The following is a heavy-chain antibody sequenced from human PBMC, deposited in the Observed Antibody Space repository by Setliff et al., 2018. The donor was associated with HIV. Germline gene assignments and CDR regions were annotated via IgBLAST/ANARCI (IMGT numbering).Heavy chain of an antibody. J-gene: IGHJ4*02. D-gene: IGHD3-10*01. Sequence: SETLSLTCSVSGDSMRTNYWTWIRQSPGKGLEWIGHVDYSGSSTYNPSLNSRVTLSIDTSKSQFSLRLSSVTAADTALYYCARRSTVARGVDCFDRWGQGTQVTVSS. V-gene: IGHV4-59*08. CDR3: ARRSTVARGVDCFDR. CDR2: VDYSGSS. CDR1: GDSMRTNY.